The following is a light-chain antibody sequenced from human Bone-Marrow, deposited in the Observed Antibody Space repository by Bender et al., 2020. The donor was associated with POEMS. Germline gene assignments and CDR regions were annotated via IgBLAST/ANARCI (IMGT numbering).Light chain of an antibody. J-gene: IGLJ2*01. CDR2: EVT. CDR1: SSDFFDYNS. CDR3: SSYSNKKTV. Sequence: QSAVTQPASVSGSPGQSITLSCTGTSSDFFDYNSVSWYQQHPGEAPKLLIYEVTGRPPGVSLRFSGSQSGHTAPLPISSHQTEDGAVYYCSSYSNKKTVFGEGPKVT. V-gene: IGLV2-14*03.